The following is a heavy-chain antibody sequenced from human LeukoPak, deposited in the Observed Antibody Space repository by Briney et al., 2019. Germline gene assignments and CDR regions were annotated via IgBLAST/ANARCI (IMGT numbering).Heavy chain of an antibody. D-gene: IGHD3-22*01. CDR2: INHSGST. V-gene: IGHV4-31*03. CDR3: ARAARQGFTMIVVPFFYFDL. J-gene: IGHJ2*01. CDR1: GGSISSGASD. Sequence: PSETLSLTCTVSGGSISSGASDWGWIRQHPKRGLEWVGYINHSGSTYYNPSLGSRVAMSVDTSKNQFSLKLSSVTAADSAVYYCARAARQGFTMIVVPFFYFDLWGRGTLVTVSS.